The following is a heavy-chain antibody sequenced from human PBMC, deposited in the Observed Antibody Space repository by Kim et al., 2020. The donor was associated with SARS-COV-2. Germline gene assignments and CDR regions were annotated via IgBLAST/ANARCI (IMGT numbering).Heavy chain of an antibody. CDR3: ARLFDP. J-gene: IGHJ5*02. V-gene: IGHV3-7*04. CDR2: KQDGREK. Sequence: KQDGREKNYVDSVEGRFTISRDNAKNSLYLQMSSLRAEDTAVYYCARLFDPWGQGTLVTVSS.